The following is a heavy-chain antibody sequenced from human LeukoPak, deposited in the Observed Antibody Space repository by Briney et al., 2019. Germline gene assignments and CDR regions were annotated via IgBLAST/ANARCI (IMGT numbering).Heavy chain of an antibody. CDR3: ARDPVEGYCSGGSCFTSPPSFDY. Sequence: ASVKVSCKASGYTFTSYAMNWVRQAPGQGLEWMGWINTNIGNPTYAQGFTGRFVFSLDTSVSTAYLQISSLKAEDTAVYYCARDPVEGYCSGGSCFTSPPSFDYWGQGTLVTVSS. D-gene: IGHD2-15*01. V-gene: IGHV7-4-1*02. CDR1: GYTFTSYA. J-gene: IGHJ4*02. CDR2: INTNIGNP.